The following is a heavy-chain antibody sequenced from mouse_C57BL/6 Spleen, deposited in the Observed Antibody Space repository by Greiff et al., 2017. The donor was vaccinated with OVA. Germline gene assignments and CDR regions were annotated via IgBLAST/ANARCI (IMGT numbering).Heavy chain of an antibody. J-gene: IGHJ1*03. CDR2: INPNNGGT. CDR1: GYTFTDYY. Sequence: EVQLQQSGPELVKPGASVKISCKASGYTFTDYYMNWVKQSHGKSLEWIGDINPNNGGTSYNQKFKGKATLTVDKSSSTAYMELRSLTSEDSAVYYCARRRQGPKYEGYFDVWGTGTTVTVSS. D-gene: IGHD2-14*01. V-gene: IGHV1-26*01. CDR3: ARRRQGPKYEGYFDV.